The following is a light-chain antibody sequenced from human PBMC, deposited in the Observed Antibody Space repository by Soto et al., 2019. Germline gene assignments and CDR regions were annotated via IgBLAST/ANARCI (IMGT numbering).Light chain of an antibody. CDR3: QQYNSYSPT. Sequence: DIQMTQSPSTLSASVGDRVTITCRASQSISSWLAWYQQKPGKAPKLLIYDASSLESGVPSRFSGSGSGTEFTLTISSLQPDDFATYYCQQYNSYSPTFVQGTKVDIK. CDR2: DAS. V-gene: IGKV1-5*01. J-gene: IGKJ1*01. CDR1: QSISSW.